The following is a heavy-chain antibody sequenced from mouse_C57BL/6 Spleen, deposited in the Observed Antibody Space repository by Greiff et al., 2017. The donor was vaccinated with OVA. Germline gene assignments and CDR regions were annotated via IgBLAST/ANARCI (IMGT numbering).Heavy chain of an antibody. Sequence: EVKLQESGPGLVKPSQSLSLTCSVTGYSITSGYYWNWIRQFPGNKLEWMGYISYDGSNNYNPSLKNRISITRDTSKNQFFLKLNSVTTEDTATYYCATEETAMDYWGQGTSVTVSS. V-gene: IGHV3-6*01. J-gene: IGHJ4*01. CDR1: GYSITSGYY. CDR2: ISYDGSN. CDR3: ATEETAMDY.